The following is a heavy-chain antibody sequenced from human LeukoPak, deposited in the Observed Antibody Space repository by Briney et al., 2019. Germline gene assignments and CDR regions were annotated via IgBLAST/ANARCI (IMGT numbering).Heavy chain of an antibody. V-gene: IGHV4-59*01. J-gene: IGHJ4*02. CDR1: GGSISSYY. CDR3: ARSSGWYQPFDY. Sequence: SETLSLTCTVSGGSISSYYWSWIRQPPGKGLEWIGYIYYSGSTNYNPSLKSRVTISVDTSKNQFSLKLSSVTAADTAVYYCARSSGWYQPFDYWGQGTVVTVSS. D-gene: IGHD6-19*01. CDR2: IYYSGST.